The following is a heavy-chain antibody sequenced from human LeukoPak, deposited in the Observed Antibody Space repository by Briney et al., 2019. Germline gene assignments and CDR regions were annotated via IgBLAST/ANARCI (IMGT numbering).Heavy chain of an antibody. Sequence: SETLSLTCTVSGGSISSFYWSWIRQPPGKGLEWIGYIYYSGSTDYNPSLKSRVSISVDTSKNQFSLNLNSATAADTAVYYCASRLVDSYYYYGLDVWGQGTTVTVSS. V-gene: IGHV4-59*01. CDR2: IYYSGST. CDR1: GGSISSFY. CDR3: ASRLVDSYYYYGLDV. D-gene: IGHD5-24*01. J-gene: IGHJ6*02.